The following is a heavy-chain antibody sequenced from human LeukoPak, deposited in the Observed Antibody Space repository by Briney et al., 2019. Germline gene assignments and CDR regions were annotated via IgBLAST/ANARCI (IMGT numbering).Heavy chain of an antibody. Sequence: GASVKVSCKASGYTFTGYYMHWVRQAPGQGLERMGWINPNSGGTNYAQKFQGRVTMTRDTSISTAYMELSRLRSDDTAVYYCARVPVAVAGRDYWGQGTLVTVSS. CDR2: INPNSGGT. D-gene: IGHD6-19*01. CDR3: ARVPVAVAGRDY. V-gene: IGHV1-2*02. CDR1: GYTFTGYY. J-gene: IGHJ4*02.